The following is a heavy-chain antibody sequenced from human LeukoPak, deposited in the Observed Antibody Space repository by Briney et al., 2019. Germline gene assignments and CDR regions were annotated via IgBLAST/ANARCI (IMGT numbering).Heavy chain of an antibody. D-gene: IGHD2-21*02. V-gene: IGHV3-23*01. J-gene: IGHJ4*02. CDR3: ANVVVTAIGLGY. Sequence: GGSLRLSCAASGLTFSTYAMSWVRQAPGKGLEWVSAISGSGGSTYYADSVKGRFTISRDNYKNTMYLQMNSLRAEDTAVYYCANVVVTAIGLGYWGPGTLVTVSS. CDR2: ISGSGGST. CDR1: GLTFSTYA.